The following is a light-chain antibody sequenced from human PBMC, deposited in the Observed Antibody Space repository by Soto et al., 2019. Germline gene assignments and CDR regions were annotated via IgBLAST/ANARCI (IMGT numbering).Light chain of an antibody. Sequence: DIQMTQSPSSLSPSVGDSITITCQASQDIDKYLYWYQQKPGKAPKLLIYDASTLDTGVPSRFSGSRSGTRFTLTISSLQPEDIATYYCQQYESLPITFGQGTRLDIK. J-gene: IGKJ5*01. CDR1: QDIDKY. V-gene: IGKV1-33*01. CDR2: DAS. CDR3: QQYESLPIT.